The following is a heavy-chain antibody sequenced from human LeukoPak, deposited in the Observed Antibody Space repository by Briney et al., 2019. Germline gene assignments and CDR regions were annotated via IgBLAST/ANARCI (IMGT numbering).Heavy chain of an antibody. D-gene: IGHD2/OR15-2a*01. J-gene: IGHJ4*02. Sequence: GASVKVSCKASGYTFTGYDISWVRQAPGQVLVWMGWISADNTNTNYAQKLQGRVTMTTDTSTRTAYMELRSLRSDDTALYYCARAITTSGFRTDYWGQGTLVTVSS. V-gene: IGHV1-18*01. CDR3: ARAITTSGFRTDY. CDR1: GYTFTGYD. CDR2: ISADNTNT.